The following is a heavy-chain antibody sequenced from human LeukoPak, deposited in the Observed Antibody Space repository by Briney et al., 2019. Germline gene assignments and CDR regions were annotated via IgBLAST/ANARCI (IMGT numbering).Heavy chain of an antibody. J-gene: IGHJ5*02. CDR3: AAGYDILTGYSKNWFDP. CDR2: INPNSGGT. D-gene: IGHD3-9*01. V-gene: IGHV1-2*02. CDR1: GYTFTGYY. Sequence: ASVKVSCKASGYTFTGYYMHWVRQAPGKGLEWMGWINPNSGGTNYAQKFQGRVTMTRDTSISTAYMELSRLRSDDTAVYYCAAGYDILTGYSKNWFDPWGQGTLVTVSS.